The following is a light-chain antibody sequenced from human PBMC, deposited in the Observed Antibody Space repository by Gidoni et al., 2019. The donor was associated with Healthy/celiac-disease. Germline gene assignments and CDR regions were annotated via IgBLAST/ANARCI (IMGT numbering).Light chain of an antibody. CDR2: DAS. CDR1: QIVSSY. J-gene: IGKJ4*01. CDR3: QQRSNWPPT. V-gene: IGKV3-11*01. Sequence: EIVLTQSPATLSLSPGDRATLSCRASQIVSSYLAWYQQKPGQAPRLLIYDASNRATGIPARFSGSGSGTDFTLTISSLEPEDFAVYYCQQRSNWPPTFGGGTKLEIK.